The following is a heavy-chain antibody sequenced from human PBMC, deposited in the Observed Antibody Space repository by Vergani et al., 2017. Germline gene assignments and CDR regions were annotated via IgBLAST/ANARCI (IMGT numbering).Heavy chain of an antibody. Sequence: QVQLQQWGAGLLKPSETLSLTCAVYGGSFSGYYWSWIRQPPGKWLEWIGEINHSGSTNYNPSLKSRVTISVDTSKNQFSLKLSSVTAADTAVYYCAREDVRWYNWNRPGGFDYWGQGTLVTVSS. CDR2: INHSGST. CDR1: GGSFSGYY. J-gene: IGHJ4*02. CDR3: AREDVRWYNWNRPGGFDY. D-gene: IGHD1-20*01. V-gene: IGHV4-34*01.